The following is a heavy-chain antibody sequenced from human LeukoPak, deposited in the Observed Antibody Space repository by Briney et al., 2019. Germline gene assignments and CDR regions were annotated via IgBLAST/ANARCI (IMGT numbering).Heavy chain of an antibody. CDR2: ISSSGSTI. D-gene: IGHD2-2*01. CDR1: GFTFSSYE. Sequence: QAGGSLRLSCAASGFTFSSYEMNWVRQAPGKGLEWVSYISSSGSTIYYADSVKGRFTISRDNAKNSLYLQMNSLRAEDTAVYYCASMRGYCSSTSCCTLWGQGTLVTVSS. J-gene: IGHJ4*02. V-gene: IGHV3-48*03. CDR3: ASMRGYCSSTSCCTL.